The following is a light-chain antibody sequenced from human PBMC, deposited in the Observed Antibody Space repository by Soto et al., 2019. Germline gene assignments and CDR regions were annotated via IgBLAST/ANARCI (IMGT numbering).Light chain of an antibody. Sequence: QPVLTQSPSASASLGASVKLTCTLSSGHSSYAIAWHQQQPKKGPRYLMKLNSDGSHSKGDGIPDRFSGSSSGAERYLTISSLQSEDEADYYCQTWGTGTHVVFGGGTKVTVL. CDR3: QTWGTGTHVV. CDR1: SGHSSYA. V-gene: IGLV4-69*01. CDR2: LNSDGSH. J-gene: IGLJ2*01.